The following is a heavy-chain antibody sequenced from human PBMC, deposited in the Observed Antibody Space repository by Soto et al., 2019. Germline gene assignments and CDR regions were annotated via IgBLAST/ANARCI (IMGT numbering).Heavy chain of an antibody. D-gene: IGHD6-6*01. CDR1: GFTFGDYA. CDR2: IRSKAYGGTT. Sequence: GGSLRLSCVASGFTFGDYAMSWFRQAPGKGLEWVGFIRSKAYGGTTEYAASVKGRFTISRDDSKSIAYLQMNSLKTEDTAVYYCTRSVPYSSSSPFDYWGQGTLVTVSS. V-gene: IGHV3-49*03. CDR3: TRSVPYSSSSPFDY. J-gene: IGHJ4*02.